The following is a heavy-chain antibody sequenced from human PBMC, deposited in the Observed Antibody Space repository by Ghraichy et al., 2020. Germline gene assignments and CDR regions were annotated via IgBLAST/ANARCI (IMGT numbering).Heavy chain of an antibody. CDR3: ARDNNDGARFDY. Sequence: SQTLSLTCTVSGGSISSYYWSWIRQPAGKGLEWIGRIYTSGSTNYNPSLKSRVTMSVDTSKNQFSLKLSSVTAADTAVYYCARDNNDGARFDYWGQGTLVTVSS. V-gene: IGHV4-4*07. J-gene: IGHJ4*02. CDR2: IYTSGST. D-gene: IGHD1-1*01. CDR1: GGSISSYY.